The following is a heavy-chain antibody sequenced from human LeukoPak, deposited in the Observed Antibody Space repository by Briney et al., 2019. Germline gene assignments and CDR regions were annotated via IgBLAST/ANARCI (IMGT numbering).Heavy chain of an antibody. CDR2: IIPIFGTA. Sequence: SVKVSCKASGGTFSSYAISWVRQAPGQGLEWMGGIIPIFGTANYAQKFQGRVTITADESTSTAYMELSSLRSEDTAVYYCAVPGIAAAGTQLDYYYYMDVWGKVTTVTVSS. CDR1: GGTFSSYA. J-gene: IGHJ6*03. D-gene: IGHD6-13*01. CDR3: AVPGIAAAGTQLDYYYYMDV. V-gene: IGHV1-69*01.